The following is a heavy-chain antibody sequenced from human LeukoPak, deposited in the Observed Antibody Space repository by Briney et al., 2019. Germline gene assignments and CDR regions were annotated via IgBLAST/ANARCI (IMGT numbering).Heavy chain of an antibody. Sequence: SQTPSLTCTVSGGSISSGGYYWSWIRQHPGKGLEWIGYIYYSGSTYYNPSLKSRVTISVDTSKNQFSLKLSSVTAADTAVYYCARQGDGDYVLGWFDPWGQGTLVTVSS. J-gene: IGHJ5*02. CDR1: GGSISSGGYY. V-gene: IGHV4-31*03. D-gene: IGHD4-17*01. CDR2: IYYSGST. CDR3: ARQGDGDYVLGWFDP.